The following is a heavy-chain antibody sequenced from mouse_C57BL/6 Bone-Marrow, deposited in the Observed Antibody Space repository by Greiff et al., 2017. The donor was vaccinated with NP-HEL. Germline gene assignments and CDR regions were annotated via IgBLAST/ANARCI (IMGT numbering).Heavy chain of an antibody. CDR1: GYTFTSYW. CDR3: AREELDYYAMDY. V-gene: IGHV1-50*01. Sequence: VQLQQPGAELVKPGASVKLSCKASGYTFTSYWMQWVKQRPGQGLEWIGEIDPSDSYTNYNQKFKGKATLTVDTSSSTAYMQLSSLTSEDSAFYYCAREELDYYAMDYWGQGTSVTVSS. CDR2: IDPSDSYT. J-gene: IGHJ4*01.